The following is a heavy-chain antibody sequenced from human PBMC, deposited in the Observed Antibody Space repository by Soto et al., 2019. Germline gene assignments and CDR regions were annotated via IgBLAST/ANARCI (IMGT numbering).Heavy chain of an antibody. Sequence: SETLSLTWTASGGSISSGDYYWSWIRQPPGKGLEWIASIHYSGSTKYNPSLKSRVTVSVDTSKNQFSLKLSSVTAADTAVYYCAGSTGWYWFDPWGQGTLVTVS. V-gene: IGHV4-61*08. J-gene: IGHJ5*02. CDR1: GGSISSGDYY. D-gene: IGHD6-19*01. CDR3: AGSTGWYWFDP. CDR2: IHYSGST.